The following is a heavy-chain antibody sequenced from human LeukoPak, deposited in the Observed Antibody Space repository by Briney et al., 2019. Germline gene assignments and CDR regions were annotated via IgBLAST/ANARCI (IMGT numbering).Heavy chain of an antibody. Sequence: SVKVSCKASGGTFSSYAISWVRQAPGQGLEWMGGIIPIFGTANYAQKFQGRVTITADKSTSTAYMELSSLRSEDTAVYYCARAYYDSSGYYPLGIRWFDPWGQGTLVTVSS. CDR1: GGTFSSYA. CDR2: IIPIFGTA. D-gene: IGHD3-22*01. V-gene: IGHV1-69*06. CDR3: ARAYYDSSGYYPLGIRWFDP. J-gene: IGHJ5*02.